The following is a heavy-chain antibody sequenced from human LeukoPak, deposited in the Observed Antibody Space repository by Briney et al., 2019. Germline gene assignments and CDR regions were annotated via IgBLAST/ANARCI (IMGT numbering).Heavy chain of an antibody. CDR2: FTSSSRSI. CDR1: GFSFSTYS. J-gene: IGHJ4*02. V-gene: IGHV3-21*01. CDR3: AKDLITMVRGVAY. Sequence: PGGSLRLSCAASGFSFSTYSMTWVRQAPGKGLEWVSSFTSSSRSIYYADSVKGRFTISRDNSKNTLYLQMNSLRAEDTAVYYCAKDLITMVRGVAYWGQGTLVTVSS. D-gene: IGHD3-10*01.